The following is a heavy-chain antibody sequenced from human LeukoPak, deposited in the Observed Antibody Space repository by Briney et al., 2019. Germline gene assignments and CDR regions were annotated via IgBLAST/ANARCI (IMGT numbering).Heavy chain of an antibody. J-gene: IGHJ6*03. D-gene: IGHD2-2*01. Sequence: ASVKVSCKASGYTFTSYDINGVRQATGQGGEGMGWMNPNSGNTGYAQKFQGRVTITRNTSISTDYMELSSLRSEDTAVYYCARALEYRAYYMDVWGKGTTVTVSS. V-gene: IGHV1-8*03. CDR3: ARALEYRAYYMDV. CDR1: GYTFTSYD. CDR2: MNPNSGNT.